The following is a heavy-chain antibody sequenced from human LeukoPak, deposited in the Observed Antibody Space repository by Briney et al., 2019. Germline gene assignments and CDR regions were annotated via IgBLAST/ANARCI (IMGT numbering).Heavy chain of an antibody. J-gene: IGHJ4*02. CDR2: IIPIFGTA. Sequence: SVKVSCKASGGTFSSYAISWVRQAPGQGLEWMGGIIPIFGTANYAQKFQGRVTITADKFTSTAYMELSSLRSEDTAVYYCAIAVAGTGHFDYWAREPWSPSPQ. CDR3: AIAVAGTGHFDY. CDR1: GGTFSSYA. V-gene: IGHV1-69*06. D-gene: IGHD6-19*01.